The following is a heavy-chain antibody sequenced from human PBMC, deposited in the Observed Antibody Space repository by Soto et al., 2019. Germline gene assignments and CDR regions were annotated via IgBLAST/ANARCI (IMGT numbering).Heavy chain of an antibody. CDR3: ARGWFGAVAGPYYFDY. V-gene: IGHV1-46*01. Sequence: GASVKVSCKASGYTFTSYYMHWVRQAPGQGLEWMGIINPSGGSTSYAQKFQGRVTMTRDTSTSTVYMELSNLRSEDTAVYYCARGWFGAVAGPYYFDYWGQGTLVTVSS. J-gene: IGHJ4*02. D-gene: IGHD6-19*01. CDR1: GYTFTSYY. CDR2: INPSGGST.